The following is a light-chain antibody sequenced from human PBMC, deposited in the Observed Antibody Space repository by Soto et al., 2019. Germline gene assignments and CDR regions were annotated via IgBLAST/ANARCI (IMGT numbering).Light chain of an antibody. CDR2: DAS. Sequence: EIVLTQSPGTLSLSPGERATLSCRASQSVNSTLAWYQQAPGQAPRLLIYDASTRATGIPARFSGDGSGTEFTLTISSLQSDDIAVYYCQHYKTWPLSFGGGTKVDIK. CDR1: QSVNST. J-gene: IGKJ4*01. CDR3: QHYKTWPLS. V-gene: IGKV3-15*01.